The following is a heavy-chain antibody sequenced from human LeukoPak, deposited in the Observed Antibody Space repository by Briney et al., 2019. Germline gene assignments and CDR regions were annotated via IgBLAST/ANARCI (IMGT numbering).Heavy chain of an antibody. J-gene: IGHJ6*03. CDR1: GYTFTSYD. CDR3: ARGSRVQLEPPRNYYYMDV. Sequence: ASVKVSCKASGYTFTSYDINWVRQATGQGLEWMGWMNPNSGNTGYAQKFQGRVTITRNTSISTAYMELSSLRSEDTAVYYCARGSRVQLEPPRNYYYMDVWGKGTTVTVSS. V-gene: IGHV1-8*03. D-gene: IGHD1-1*01. CDR2: MNPNSGNT.